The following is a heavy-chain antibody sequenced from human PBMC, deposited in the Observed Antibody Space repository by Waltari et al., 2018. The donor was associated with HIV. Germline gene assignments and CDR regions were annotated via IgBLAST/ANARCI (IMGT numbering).Heavy chain of an antibody. CDR1: GGFIGSSTDY. Sequence: QLQLQESGPGLVKPSETLSLTCAVSGGFIGSSTDYWGWIRQPPGKGLEWIGTFSYSGITYYNPSLKGRVSISLDTSKNRFSLHLSSVTAADTAVYYCARRGGMLSNYYFDYWGQGTLVTVSS. J-gene: IGHJ4*02. D-gene: IGHD3-10*02. CDR3: ARRGGMLSNYYFDY. V-gene: IGHV4-39*01. CDR2: FSYSGIT.